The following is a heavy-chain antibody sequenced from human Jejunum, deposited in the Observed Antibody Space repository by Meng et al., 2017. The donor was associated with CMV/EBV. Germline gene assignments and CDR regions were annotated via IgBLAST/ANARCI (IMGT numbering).Heavy chain of an antibody. Sequence: GFTLSDYWMTWVRHLPGKGLEWVANINFDGSVQYYVDSVRGRFTIARDNAKNSLSLQMNSLRAEDTAVYYCARDRPWDAENGMDVWGQGTTVTVSS. D-gene: IGHD1-26*01. J-gene: IGHJ6*02. CDR3: ARDRPWDAENGMDV. V-gene: IGHV3-7*01. CDR1: GFTLSDYW. CDR2: INFDGSVQ.